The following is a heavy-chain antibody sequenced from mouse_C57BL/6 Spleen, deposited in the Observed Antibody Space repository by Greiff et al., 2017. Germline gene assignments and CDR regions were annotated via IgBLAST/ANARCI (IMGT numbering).Heavy chain of an antibody. CDR2: ISNGSSTI. J-gene: IGHJ2*01. CDR1: GFTFSDYG. D-gene: IGHD1-1*01. CDR3: ARHYGSSSYYFDY. Sequence: EVKLMESGGGLVKPGGSLKLSCAASGFTFSDYGMHWVRQAPEKGLEWVAYISNGSSTIYYADTVKGRFTISRDNAQNTLFLQMTSLRSEDTAMYYCARHYGSSSYYFDYWGQGTTLTVSS. V-gene: IGHV5-17*01.